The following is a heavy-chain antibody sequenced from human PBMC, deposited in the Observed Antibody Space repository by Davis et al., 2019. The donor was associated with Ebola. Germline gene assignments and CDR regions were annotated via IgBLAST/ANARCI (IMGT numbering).Heavy chain of an antibody. Sequence: MPSETLSLTCTVSGGSISSYYWSWIRQPPGKGLEWIGYIYYSGSTNYNPSLKSRVTISVDTSKNQFSLKLSSVTAADTAVYYCARNSIAVAGTAYYYYYYGMDVWGQGTTVTVSS. D-gene: IGHD6-19*01. J-gene: IGHJ6*02. CDR3: ARNSIAVAGTAYYYYYYGMDV. CDR2: IYYSGST. V-gene: IGHV4-59*08. CDR1: GGSISSYY.